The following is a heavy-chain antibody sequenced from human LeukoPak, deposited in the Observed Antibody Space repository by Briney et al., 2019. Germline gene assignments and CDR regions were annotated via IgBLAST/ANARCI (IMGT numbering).Heavy chain of an antibody. Sequence: PPETLSLTCTVSGYSISSGYYWGWIRQPPGKGLEWIGSIYHSGSTYYNPSLKSRVTISVDRSKNQFSLKLSSVTAADTAVYYCARNWNYGTRNHWGQGTLVTVSS. D-gene: IGHD1-7*01. CDR1: GYSISSGYY. CDR3: ARNWNYGTRNH. J-gene: IGHJ5*02. V-gene: IGHV4-38-2*02. CDR2: IYHSGST.